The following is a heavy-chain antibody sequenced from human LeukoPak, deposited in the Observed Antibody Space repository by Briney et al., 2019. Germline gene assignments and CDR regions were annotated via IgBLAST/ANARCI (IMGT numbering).Heavy chain of an antibody. CDR2: IYYSGST. J-gene: IGHJ4*02. Sequence: PSETLSLTCTVSGGSISSYYWSWIRQPPGKGLEWIGYIYYSGSTNYNPSLKSRVTISVDTSKNQFPLKLSSVTAADTAVYYCARRGGYCSGGSCELDYWGQGTLVTVSS. CDR1: GGSISSYY. V-gene: IGHV4-59*08. CDR3: ARRGGYCSGGSCELDY. D-gene: IGHD2-15*01.